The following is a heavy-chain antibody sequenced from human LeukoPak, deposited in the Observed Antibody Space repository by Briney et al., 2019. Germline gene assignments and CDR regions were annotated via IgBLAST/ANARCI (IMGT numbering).Heavy chain of an antibody. D-gene: IGHD1-26*01. Sequence: SETLSLTCTVSGGSISSYYWSWVRQPPGKGLEWIGYVYSSGSTDYNPSLKSRVIISVDTSENQFSLKLSSVTAADTAVYYCATYSGSNGSEYWGQETLVTVSS. CDR2: VYSSGST. J-gene: IGHJ4*02. V-gene: IGHV4-59*01. CDR1: GGSISSYY. CDR3: ATYSGSNGSEY.